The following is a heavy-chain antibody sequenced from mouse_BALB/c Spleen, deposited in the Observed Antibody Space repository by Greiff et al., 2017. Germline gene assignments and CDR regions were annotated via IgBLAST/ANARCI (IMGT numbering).Heavy chain of an antibody. Sequence: EVMLVESGGGLVKPGGSLKLSCAASGFTFSSYAMSWVRQTPEKRLEWVASISSGGSTYYPDSVKGRFTISRDNARNILYLQMSSLRSEDTAMYYCARDPGNWFAYWGQGTLVTVSA. J-gene: IGHJ3*01. D-gene: IGHD2-1*01. CDR2: ISSGGST. CDR3: ARDPGNWFAY. V-gene: IGHV5-6-5*01. CDR1: GFTFSSYA.